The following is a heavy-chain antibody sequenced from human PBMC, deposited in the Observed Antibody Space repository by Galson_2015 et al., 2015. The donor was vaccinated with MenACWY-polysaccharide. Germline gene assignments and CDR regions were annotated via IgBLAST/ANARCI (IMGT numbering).Heavy chain of an antibody. CDR1: GFTFSSYA. CDR2: ISGSGGST. D-gene: IGHD3-10*01. V-gene: IGHV3-23*01. CDR3: AKWITRGNWFDP. Sequence: SLRLSCAASGFTFSSYAMSWFRQAPGKGLEWASAISGSGGSTYYADSVKGRFTISRDNSKNTLYLQMNSLRAEDTAVYYCAKWITRGNWFDPWGQGTLVTVSS. J-gene: IGHJ5*02.